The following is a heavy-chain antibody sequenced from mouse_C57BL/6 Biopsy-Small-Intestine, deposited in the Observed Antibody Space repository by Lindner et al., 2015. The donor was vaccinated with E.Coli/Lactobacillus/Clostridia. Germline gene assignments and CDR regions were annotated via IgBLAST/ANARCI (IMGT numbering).Heavy chain of an antibody. CDR2: IDPENGDT. CDR3: TSYYYGSPWFAY. Sequence: VQLQESGAELVRPGASVKLSCTASGFNIKDDYMHWVKQRPEQGLEWIGWIDPENGDTEYAPKFQGKATITADTSSNTAYLQLSSLTSEDTAVYYCTSYYYGSPWFAYWGQGTLVTVSA. J-gene: IGHJ3*01. V-gene: IGHV14-4*01. D-gene: IGHD1-1*01. CDR1: GFNIKDDY.